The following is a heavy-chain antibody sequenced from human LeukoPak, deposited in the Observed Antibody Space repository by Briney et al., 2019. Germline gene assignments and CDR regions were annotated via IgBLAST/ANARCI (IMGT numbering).Heavy chain of an antibody. CDR2: ISGSSDNT. D-gene: IGHD3-10*01. Sequence: GGSLRLSCAASGLTLSSYSMSWVRQAPGKGLEWVSAISGSSDNTYYAESVKGRFTISRDNSKNTLDLQMNSVRADDTAVYYCATAQYITNWSGDHWGQGTLVTVSS. CDR1: GLTLSSYS. V-gene: IGHV3-23*01. J-gene: IGHJ4*02. CDR3: ATAQYITNWSGDH.